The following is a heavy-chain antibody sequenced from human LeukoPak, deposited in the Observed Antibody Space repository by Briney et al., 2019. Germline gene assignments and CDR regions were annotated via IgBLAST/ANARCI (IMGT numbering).Heavy chain of an antibody. CDR3: AKGGSPRY. V-gene: IGHV3-23*01. Sequence: GGSLTLSCAGSGFTFSSYAMSWVRQAPGQGLEWVSVISDSGDYTSYADSVRGRFTISRDNSRNTLYLQMNSLRAEDTAVYYCAKGGSPRYWGQGTLVTVSS. CDR2: ISDSGDYT. D-gene: IGHD2-15*01. CDR1: GFTFSSYA. J-gene: IGHJ4*02.